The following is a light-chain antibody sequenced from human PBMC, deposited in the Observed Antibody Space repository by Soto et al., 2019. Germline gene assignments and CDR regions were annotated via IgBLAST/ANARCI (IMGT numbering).Light chain of an antibody. CDR3: QQYHTTPNT. V-gene: IGKV4-1*01. J-gene: IGKJ2*01. CDR1: QNLLFSSNNKNS. Sequence: DVVMTQSPDSLAVSLGERAAINCKSSQNLLFSSNNKNSLAWYQQKPGQPPKLPIYWASTRESGAPDRFSGSGSGRDFTLTISSLQAEDVAVYYCQQYHTTPNTFGQGTKVEIK. CDR2: WAS.